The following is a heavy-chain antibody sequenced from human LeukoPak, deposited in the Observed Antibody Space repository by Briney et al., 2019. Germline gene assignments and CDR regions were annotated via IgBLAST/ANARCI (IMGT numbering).Heavy chain of an antibody. J-gene: IGHJ5*02. CDR3: ARRAIGAGSGWFDP. CDR1: GGSFSGYY. CDR2: INHSGST. V-gene: IGHV4-34*01. D-gene: IGHD3-10*01. Sequence: PSETLSLTCAVYGGSFSGYYWSWIRQPPGKGLEWIGEINHSGSTNYNPSLKSRVTISVDTSKNQFSLKLSSVTAADTAVYYCARRAIGAGSGWFDPWGQGTLVTVSS.